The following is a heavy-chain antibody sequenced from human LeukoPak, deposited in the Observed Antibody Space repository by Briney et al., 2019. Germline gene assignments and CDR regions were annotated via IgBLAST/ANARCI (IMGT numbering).Heavy chain of an antibody. CDR2: IIPILGIA. V-gene: IGHV1-69*10. CDR3: AREPSPPIYYYSYIDV. J-gene: IGHJ6*03. D-gene: IGHD2-21*01. CDR1: GGTFRSYA. Sequence: SVRVSCMDSGGTFRSYAISWVRQAPGQGAEWMGRIIPILGIANYAQTRRGRVTITADKSTSTAYMEMRSLGSEDTAVYYCAREPSPPIYYYSYIDVWGKGTTVTVSS.